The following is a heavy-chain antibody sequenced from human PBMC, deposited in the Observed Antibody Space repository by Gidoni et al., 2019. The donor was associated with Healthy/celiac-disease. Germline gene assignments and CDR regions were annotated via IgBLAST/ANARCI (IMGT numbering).Heavy chain of an antibody. CDR3: ARAGDTAMAPFDY. CDR1: GSTFSSYW. D-gene: IGHD5-18*01. J-gene: IGHJ4*02. Sequence: EVQLVESGGGLVQPGGSLRLSCAASGSTFSSYWMHWVRQAPGKGLGWVSRINSDGSSTSYADSVKGRFTISRDNAKNTLYLQMNSLRAEDTAVYYCARAGDTAMAPFDYWGQGTLVTVSS. CDR2: INSDGSST. V-gene: IGHV3-74*01.